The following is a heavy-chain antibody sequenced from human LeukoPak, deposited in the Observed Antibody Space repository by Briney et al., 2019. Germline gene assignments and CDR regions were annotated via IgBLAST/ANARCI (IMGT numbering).Heavy chain of an antibody. CDR1: GYTFTSYA. D-gene: IGHD2-15*01. CDR2: INAGNGNT. J-gene: IGHJ4*02. Sequence: ASVKVSCKASGYTFTSYAMHWVRQAPGQRLEWMGWINAGNGNTKYSQEFQGRVTITRDTSASTAYMELSSLRSEDMAVYYCARDREYCSGGSCCEEGDYWGQGTLVTVSS. V-gene: IGHV1-3*03. CDR3: ARDREYCSGGSCCEEGDY.